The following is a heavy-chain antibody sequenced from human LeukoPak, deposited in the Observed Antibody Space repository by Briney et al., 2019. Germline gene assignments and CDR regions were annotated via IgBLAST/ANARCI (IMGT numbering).Heavy chain of an antibody. V-gene: IGHV3-7*05. CDR1: GFTVSNYW. CDR2: IKYDRSEI. CDR3: AREATITAYNFDY. Sequence: GGSLRLSCAASGFTVSNYWMSWVRQAPGKGLEWVAKIKYDRSEIHYVDSVKGRFTISRDNAKNSLYLQMNGLRAEDTAVYYCAREATITAYNFDYWGQGTLVTVSS. J-gene: IGHJ4*02. D-gene: IGHD5-12*01.